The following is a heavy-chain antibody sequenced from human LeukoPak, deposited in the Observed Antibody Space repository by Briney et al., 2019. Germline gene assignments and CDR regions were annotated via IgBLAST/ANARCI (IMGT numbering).Heavy chain of an antibody. J-gene: IGHJ2*01. CDR3: ARDINSSSWYFRGWYFDL. CDR2: INPSGGST. CDR1: GYTFTSYY. D-gene: IGHD6-13*01. V-gene: IGHV1-46*01. Sequence: VASVKVSCKASGYTFTSYYMHWVRQAPGQGLEWMGIINPSGGSTSYAQKFQGRVTMTRDTSTSTVYMELSSLRSEDTAVYYCARDINSSSWYFRGWYFDLWGRGTLVTVSS.